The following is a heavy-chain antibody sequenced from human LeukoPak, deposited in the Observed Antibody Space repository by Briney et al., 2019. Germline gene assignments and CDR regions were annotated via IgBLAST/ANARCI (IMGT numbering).Heavy chain of an antibody. Sequence: SETLSLTCAVSGYSISSGYYWGWIRQPPGKGLEWIGGIYHSGSTYYNPSLKSRVTISVDTSKNQFSLKLSSVTAADTAVYYCARDRPRDYDILSDAFDIWGQGTMVTVSS. CDR2: IYHSGST. J-gene: IGHJ3*02. CDR1: GYSISSGYY. V-gene: IGHV4-38-2*02. D-gene: IGHD3-9*01. CDR3: ARDRPRDYDILSDAFDI.